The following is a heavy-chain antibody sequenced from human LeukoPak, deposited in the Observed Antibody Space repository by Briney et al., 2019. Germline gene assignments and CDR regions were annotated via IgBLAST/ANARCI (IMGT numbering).Heavy chain of an antibody. CDR1: GYTFTSYD. D-gene: IGHD5-18*01. J-gene: IGHJ6*03. V-gene: IGHV1-8*03. CDR2: MNPNSGNT. Sequence: GASVKVSCKASGYTFTSYDINWVRQATGQGLEWMGWMNPNSGNTGYAQKFQGRVTITRNTSISTAYMELSSLRSEDTAVYYCARSAVQLWLRIRYYYYMDVWGKGTTVTVSS. CDR3: ARSAVQLWLRIRYYYYMDV.